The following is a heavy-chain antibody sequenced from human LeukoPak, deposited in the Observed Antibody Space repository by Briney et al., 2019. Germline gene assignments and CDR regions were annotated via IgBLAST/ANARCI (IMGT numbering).Heavy chain of an antibody. CDR1: GFTFSDYG. CDR2: IWYDGSKK. Sequence: GGSLRLSCAASGFTFSDYGIHWVRQAPGQGLEWVALIWYDGSKKYYADLVKGRFTISRDNTKNTLYLQLNSLRADDTAVYYCARAHSSSSTFDLWGQGTLVTVSS. D-gene: IGHD6-6*01. J-gene: IGHJ4*02. CDR3: ARAHSSSSTFDL. V-gene: IGHV3-33*01.